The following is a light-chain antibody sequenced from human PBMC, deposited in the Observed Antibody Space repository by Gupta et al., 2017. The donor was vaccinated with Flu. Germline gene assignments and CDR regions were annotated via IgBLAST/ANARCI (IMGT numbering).Light chain of an antibody. CDR1: SSNIGSRD. CDR3: AAWDESLNGVI. CDR2: KDN. J-gene: IGLJ2*01. Sequence: QSVLPQPPSASVTPGPRVTLSCSGSSSNIGSRDVYWYQQLPGAAPKLLIFKDNKRPSGVPDRFSVSKSGTSAALAVSGLRSEDEADYFCAAWDESLNGVIFGGGTRLTVL. V-gene: IGLV1-47*01.